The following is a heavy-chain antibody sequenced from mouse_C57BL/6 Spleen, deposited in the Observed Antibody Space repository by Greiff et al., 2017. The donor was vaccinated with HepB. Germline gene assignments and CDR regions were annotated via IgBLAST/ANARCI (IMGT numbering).Heavy chain of an antibody. J-gene: IGHJ1*03. Sequence: VQLEQSGAELARPGASGKLSCKASGDTCTSYGISGVKQRTGKGLEGMGERYTRSGNTEYNEKFKGKGTLTADKSSSTAYMELRSLTSEDAAVYFGARRDSYYGSKHWYYEVWGTGTTVTVSS. CDR3: ARRDSYYGSKHWYYEV. CDR2: RYTRSGNT. D-gene: IGHD1-1*01. V-gene: IGHV1-81*01. CDR1: GDTCTSYG.